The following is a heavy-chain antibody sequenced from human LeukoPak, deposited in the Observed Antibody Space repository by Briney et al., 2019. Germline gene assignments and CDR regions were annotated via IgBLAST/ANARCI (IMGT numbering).Heavy chain of an antibody. D-gene: IGHD4-17*01. CDR2: ISSSSSTI. CDR1: GFTFSSYE. J-gene: IGHJ6*03. Sequence: LPGGSLRLSCAASGFTFSSYEMNWVRQAPGKGLEWVSYISSSSSTIYYADSVKGRFTISRDNAKNSLYLQMNSLRAEDTAVYYCARDHEDGDKYYYYYYYMDVWGKGTTVTVSS. V-gene: IGHV3-48*01. CDR3: ARDHEDGDKYYYYYYYMDV.